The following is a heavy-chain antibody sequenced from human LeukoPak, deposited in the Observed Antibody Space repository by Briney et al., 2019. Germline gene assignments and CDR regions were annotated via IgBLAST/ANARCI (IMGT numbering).Heavy chain of an antibody. J-gene: IGHJ3*01. CDR1: GFTLSRYS. CDR3: ARDHHRRLYDSQARDTFDF. Sequence: GGSLRLSCAASGFTLSRYSMNWVRQAPGKGLEWVSYISSSSTTIYYADSVKGRFTISRDNAKNSLYLQMNSLRAEDTAVYYCARDHHRRLYDSQARDTFDFWGQGTMVTVSS. D-gene: IGHD3-22*01. V-gene: IGHV3-48*01. CDR2: ISSSSTTI.